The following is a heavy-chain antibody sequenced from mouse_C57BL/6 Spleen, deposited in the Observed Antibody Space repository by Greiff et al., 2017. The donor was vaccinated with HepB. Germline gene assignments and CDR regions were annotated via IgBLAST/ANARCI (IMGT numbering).Heavy chain of an antibody. CDR1: GFTFSNYW. CDR2: IRLKSDNYAT. J-gene: IGHJ2*01. CDR3: TGAVVAFDY. D-gene: IGHD1-1*01. V-gene: IGHV6-3*01. Sequence: EVKLEESGGGLVQPGGSMKLSCVASGFTFSNYWMNWVSQSPEKGLEWVAQIRLKSDNYATHYAESVKGRFTISRDDSKSSVYLQMNNLRAEDTGIYYCTGAVVAFDYWGQGTTLTVSS.